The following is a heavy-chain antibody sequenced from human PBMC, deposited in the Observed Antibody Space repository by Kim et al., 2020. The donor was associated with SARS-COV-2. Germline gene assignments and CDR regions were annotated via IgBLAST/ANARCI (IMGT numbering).Heavy chain of an antibody. CDR1: GFTFSGYW. CDR2: MNQDGSGK. D-gene: IGHD5-12*01. V-gene: IGHV3-7*01. Sequence: GGSLRLSCAASGFTFSGYWMTWYRQAPGRGLEWVANMNQDGSGKYYVDSVKGRFTISRDNAKNSLYLQMNSLRAEDTAVYYCARDDREATSDCWGQGTGVIVSS. CDR3: ARDDREATSDC. J-gene: IGHJ4*02.